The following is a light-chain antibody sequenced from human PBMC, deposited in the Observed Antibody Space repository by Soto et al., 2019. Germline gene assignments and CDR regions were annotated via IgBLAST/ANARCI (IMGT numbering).Light chain of an antibody. J-gene: IGLJ2*01. CDR1: NHDIGGYNY. V-gene: IGLV2-14*03. Sequence: QSAPAQPASVSGSPGQSITISCTGTNHDIGGYNYVSWYRLRPGKAPELLIFDVSNRPSGVSDRFSGSKSGSTASLTISRLQAEDEGDYYCSVYISSDMLFGGGTKLTVL. CDR2: DVS. CDR3: SVYISSDML.